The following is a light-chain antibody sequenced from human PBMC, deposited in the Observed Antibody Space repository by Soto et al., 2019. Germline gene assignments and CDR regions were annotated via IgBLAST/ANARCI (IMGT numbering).Light chain of an antibody. CDR3: GTWDSSLSAWV. CDR1: SSNIGNNY. V-gene: IGLV1-51*01. Sequence: QSVLTQPPSVSAAPGQKVTISCSGSSSNIGNNYVSWYQQLPGTAPKLLIYDNNKRPSGIPDRFSGSKSGTSATLGITGLQTGEEADYYCGTWDSSLSAWVFGGGTQLTVL. CDR2: DNN. J-gene: IGLJ3*02.